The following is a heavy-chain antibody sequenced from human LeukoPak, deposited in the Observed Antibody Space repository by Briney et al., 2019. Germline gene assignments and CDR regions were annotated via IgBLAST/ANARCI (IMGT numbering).Heavy chain of an antibody. J-gene: IGHJ4*02. Sequence: GTSLRLSCAASGFTFTSYVLHWVRQAPGKGLEWVAITRYDGSNKYYADSVKGRFTISRDNSKNTLYLQMNSLRAEDTAVYCCVRSYDSFMPYFDYWGQGTLVSVSS. V-gene: IGHV3-33*01. D-gene: IGHD3-22*01. CDR3: VRSYDSFMPYFDY. CDR2: TRYDGSNK. CDR1: GFTFTSYV.